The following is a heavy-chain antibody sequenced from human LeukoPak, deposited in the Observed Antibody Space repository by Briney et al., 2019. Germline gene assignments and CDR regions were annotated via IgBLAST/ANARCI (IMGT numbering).Heavy chain of an antibody. CDR3: TKVGPWSYFDN. CDR1: GFTFSTYA. V-gene: IGHV3-23*01. J-gene: IGHJ4*02. CDR2: ISGSGGTI. Sequence: GGSLRLSCADSGFTFSTYAMRWVRQAPGKGLEWVSAISGSGGTIYYADSVKGRFTISRDNSKNTVYLQMNGLRAEDTAVYYCTKVGPWSYFDNWGQGTLVTVSS. D-gene: IGHD3-3*01.